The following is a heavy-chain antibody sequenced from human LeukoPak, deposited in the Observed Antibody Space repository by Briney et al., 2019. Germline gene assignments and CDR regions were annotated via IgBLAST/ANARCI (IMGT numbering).Heavy chain of an antibody. J-gene: IGHJ4*02. CDR3: ARGSWRVARIPDY. CDR1: GFTFGDYY. Sequence: GGSLRLPCAPSGFTFGDYYLTWIRQAPGKGLEWVSYIGTSATTIHYADSVKGRFTIFRDNAKNSLYLQMNSLRAEDTAVYYCARGSWRVARIPDYWGQGNLVTVSS. D-gene: IGHD5-12*01. V-gene: IGHV3-11*01. CDR2: IGTSATTI.